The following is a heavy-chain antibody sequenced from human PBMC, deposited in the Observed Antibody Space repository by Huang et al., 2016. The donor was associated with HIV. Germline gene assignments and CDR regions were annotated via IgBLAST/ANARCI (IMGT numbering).Heavy chain of an antibody. Sequence: QVHLVESGGGVVQPGRALRRSCVVSGFSFSAYAIHWVRQSPGKGREWVAGMSHDGSNHFFSESGKGRFTIARDTSKNTLSLQMNTLTAEDTAVYYCARGGGFYDSSGYYHSAFDLWGQGTPVTVSS. V-gene: IGHV3-30*01. CDR2: MSHDGSNH. D-gene: IGHD3-22*01. J-gene: IGHJ3*01. CDR1: GFSFSAYA. CDR3: ARGGGFYDSSGYYHSAFDL.